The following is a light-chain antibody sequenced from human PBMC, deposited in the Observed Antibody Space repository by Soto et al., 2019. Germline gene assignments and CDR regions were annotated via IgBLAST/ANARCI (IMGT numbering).Light chain of an antibody. V-gene: IGKV4-1*01. CDR1: QSVLYSSNNKNY. J-gene: IGKJ1*01. Sequence: DIVMTQSPDSLAVSLGERATINCKSSQSVLYSSNNKNYLAWYQQKPGQPPKLLIYWASTRESGVHDRFSGSGSRTDFTLTISSLQAEDVAVYYCQQYYSTPTWTFGQGTKVEIK. CDR3: QQYYSTPTWT. CDR2: WAS.